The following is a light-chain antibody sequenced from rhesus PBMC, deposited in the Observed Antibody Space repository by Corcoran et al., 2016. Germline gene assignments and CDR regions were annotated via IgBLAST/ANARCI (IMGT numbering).Light chain of an antibody. V-gene: IGKV1-28*01. CDR2: TAS. Sequence: DIQMTQSPSSLSASVGDTVTITCRASQGISRYLNWFQQKPGKAPKLLIYTASSLESGVPSRVSGSGSGTEFTLTISSLQPEDFAAYYCQQHNSYPLTFGGGTKLEIK. J-gene: IGKJ4*01. CDR3: QQHNSYPLT. CDR1: QGISRY.